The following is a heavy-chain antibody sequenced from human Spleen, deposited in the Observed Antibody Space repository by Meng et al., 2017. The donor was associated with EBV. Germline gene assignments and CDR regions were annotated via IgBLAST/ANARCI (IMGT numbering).Heavy chain of an antibody. D-gene: IGHD2-8*01. J-gene: IGHJ4*02. V-gene: IGHV3-21*01. CDR3: ARDRTSNRFDY. CDR2: ISSNSIDI. CDR1: GFTLRSYG. Sequence: QLEEAGGGLVKTGESLRLSCVASGFTLRSYGMHWVRLAPGKGLEWVSSISSNSIDIYYEDSVKGRFTISRDNAKNSLFLQMNSLRAEDTAVYYCARDRTSNRFDYWGQGTLVTVSS.